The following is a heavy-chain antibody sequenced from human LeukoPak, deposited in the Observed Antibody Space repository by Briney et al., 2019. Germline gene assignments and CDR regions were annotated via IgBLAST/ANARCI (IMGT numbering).Heavy chain of an antibody. CDR1: GFTFSSYI. V-gene: IGHV3-48*04. CDR2: ISSSSSTI. Sequence: GGSLRLSCAASGFTFSSYIMNWVRQAPGKGLEWVSYISSSSSTIYYADSVKGRFTLSRDNAKNSLYLQMNSLRAEDTAVYYCASTGRYCTSTGCSNYFYYWGQGTLVTVSS. J-gene: IGHJ4*02. CDR3: ASTGRYCTSTGCSNYFYY. D-gene: IGHD2-2*01.